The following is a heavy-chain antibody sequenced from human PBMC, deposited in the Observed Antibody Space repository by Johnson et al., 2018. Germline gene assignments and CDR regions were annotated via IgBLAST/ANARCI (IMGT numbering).Heavy chain of an antibody. D-gene: IGHD3-3*01. Sequence: VQLVESGGGLVQXGGSLRLSCAASGFTVTSTYMTWVRQAPGKGLAWVSGIYSGGRTYYADSVKGRFTISRDNSKNTLYLQMNSLRDEDTAVYYCARSPSGSYWSGTPHYFDYWGPGTLVTASS. V-gene: IGHV3-66*02. CDR3: ARSPSGSYWSGTPHYFDY. CDR2: IYSGGRT. CDR1: GFTVTSTY. J-gene: IGHJ4*02.